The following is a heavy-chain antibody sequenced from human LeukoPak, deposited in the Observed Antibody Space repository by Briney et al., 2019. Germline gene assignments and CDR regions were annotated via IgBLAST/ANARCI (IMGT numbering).Heavy chain of an antibody. CDR1: GGTFSSYA. V-gene: IGHV1-69*01. CDR3: TIAAAGSFDY. J-gene: IGHJ4*02. CDR2: IIPIFGTA. Sequence: SVKFSCNASGGTFSSYAISWVRQAPGQVLEWMGGIIPIFGTANYAQKFQGRVTITADESTSTAYMELSSLRSEDTAVYYCTIAAAGSFDYWGQGTLVTVPS. D-gene: IGHD6-13*01.